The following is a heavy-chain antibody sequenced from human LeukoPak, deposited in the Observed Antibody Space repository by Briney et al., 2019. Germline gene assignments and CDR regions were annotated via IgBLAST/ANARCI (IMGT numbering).Heavy chain of an antibody. CDR3: AKDERVYGTNAGTLLDC. V-gene: IGHV3-30*02. J-gene: IGHJ4*02. D-gene: IGHD4/OR15-4a*01. CDR2: IQYDGNNI. CDR1: GFTFSSYW. Sequence: GGSLRLSCAASGFTFSSYWIHWVRQASGKGLELVAFIQYDGNNIYYADSVKGRFAISRDDSKNTLYLEMNSLRPEDTALYYCAKDERVYGTNAGTLLDCWGQGTLVSVSS.